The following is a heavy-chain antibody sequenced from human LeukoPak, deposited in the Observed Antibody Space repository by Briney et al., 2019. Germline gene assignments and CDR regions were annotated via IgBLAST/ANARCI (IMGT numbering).Heavy chain of an antibody. D-gene: IGHD6-19*01. Sequence: SGGSLRLSCAASGFTFSSYEMNWVRQAPGKGLEWVSYISSSGSTIYYADSVKGRFTISRDNAKNSLYLQMNSLRAEDTAVYYCARVSSSGWYGYYYMDVWGKGTTVTVSS. CDR2: ISSSGSTI. CDR1: GFTFSSYE. J-gene: IGHJ6*03. V-gene: IGHV3-48*03. CDR3: ARVSSSGWYGYYYMDV.